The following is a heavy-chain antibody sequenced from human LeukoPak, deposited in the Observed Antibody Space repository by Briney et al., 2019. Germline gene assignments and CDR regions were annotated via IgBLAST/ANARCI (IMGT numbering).Heavy chain of an antibody. Sequence: GASVKVSCKASGGTFSSYAISWVRQAPGQGLEWMGGIIPIFGPANYAQKFQGRVTFTADESTSTAYMELSSLRSEDTAIYYCARKVVVAVTIDYYGMDVWGQGTTVTVSS. CDR1: GGTFSSYA. J-gene: IGHJ6*02. V-gene: IGHV1-69*13. CDR2: IIPIFGPA. CDR3: ARKVVVAVTIDYYGMDV. D-gene: IGHD2-15*01.